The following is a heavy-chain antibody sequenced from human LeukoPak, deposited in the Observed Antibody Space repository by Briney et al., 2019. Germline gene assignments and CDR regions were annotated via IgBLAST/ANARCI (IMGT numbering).Heavy chain of an antibody. Sequence: SVKVSCKASGGTFSSYAISWVRQAPGQGLEWMGGIIPIFGTANYAQKFQGGVTITTDESTSTAYMELSSLRSEDTAVYYCASTMPAAPYYFDYWGQGTLVTVSS. CDR2: IIPIFGTA. CDR3: ASTMPAAPYYFDY. V-gene: IGHV1-69*05. J-gene: IGHJ4*02. CDR1: GGTFSSYA. D-gene: IGHD2-2*01.